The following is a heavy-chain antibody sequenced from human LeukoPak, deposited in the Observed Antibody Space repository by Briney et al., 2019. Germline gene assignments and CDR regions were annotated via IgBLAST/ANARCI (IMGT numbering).Heavy chain of an antibody. CDR1: GFTFSSFA. CDR2: LGGSGGRP. Sequence: PGGSLRLSCAASGFTFSSFAMSWVRQAPGKGPEWVSALGGSGGRPYYADSVKGRFTISRDNSKNTLYLQVNSLRAEDTAVYYCAKGRAVAGPIPVDYWGQGTLVTVSS. CDR3: AKGRAVAGPIPVDY. J-gene: IGHJ4*02. D-gene: IGHD6-19*01. V-gene: IGHV3-23*01.